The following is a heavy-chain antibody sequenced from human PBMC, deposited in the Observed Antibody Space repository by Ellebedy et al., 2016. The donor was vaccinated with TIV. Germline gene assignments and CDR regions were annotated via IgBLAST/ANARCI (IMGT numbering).Heavy chain of an antibody. J-gene: IGHJ6*03. D-gene: IGHD3-22*01. CDR2: IIPIFGTA. CDR3: ARDNGRDSSGWHYYYYYMDV. CDR1: GGTFSSYA. Sequence: SVKVSCXASGGTFSSYAISWVRQAPGQGLEWMGGIIPIFGTANYAQKFQGRVTITADESTSTAYMELSSLRSEDTAVYYCARDNGRDSSGWHYYYYYMDVWGKGTTVTVSS. V-gene: IGHV1-69*13.